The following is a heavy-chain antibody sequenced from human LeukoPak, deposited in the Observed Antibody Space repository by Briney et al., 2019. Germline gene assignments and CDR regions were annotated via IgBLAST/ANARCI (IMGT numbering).Heavy chain of an antibody. CDR2: IYNTGST. D-gene: IGHD5-24*01. V-gene: IGHV4-61*02. Sequence: PSETLSHTCTVSGASISSESYYWTWIRQPAGKGLEWIGRIYNTGSTKYNPSLKSRVTISIDTSKNQFSLKLNSVTAADTAVYYCARVMAVNPDWFDPWGQGTLVTVSS. J-gene: IGHJ5*02. CDR3: ARVMAVNPDWFDP. CDR1: GASISSESYY.